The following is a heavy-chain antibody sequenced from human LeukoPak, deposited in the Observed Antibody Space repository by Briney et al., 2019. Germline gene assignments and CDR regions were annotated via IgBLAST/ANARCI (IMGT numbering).Heavy chain of an antibody. D-gene: IGHD3-22*01. CDR1: GFTCSSYG. J-gene: IGHJ4*02. V-gene: IGHV3-33*06. CDR3: AKDPSKGYYDSSGYSHFDY. Sequence: GGSLRLXCAASGFTCSSYGMHWVRQAPGKGLEWVAVIWYDGSNKYYADSVKGRFTISRDNSKNTLYLQMNSLRAEDTAVYYCAKDPSKGYYDSSGYSHFDYWGQGTLVTVSS. CDR2: IWYDGSNK.